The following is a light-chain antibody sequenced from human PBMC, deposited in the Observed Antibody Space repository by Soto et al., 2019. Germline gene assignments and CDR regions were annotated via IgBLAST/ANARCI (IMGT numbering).Light chain of an antibody. J-gene: IGKJ1*01. V-gene: IGKV3-20*01. Sequence: ELVLTQSPATLSLSPGERATLSCRSSQRVSSNYLAWYQQKPGQAPRLLIYCASSRATGIPDRFSGSGSGTDFTIPIRRLEPEDFAVYYWQQYGSSYPWTFGQGTKVDIK. CDR3: QQYGSSYPWT. CDR2: CAS. CDR1: QRVSSNY.